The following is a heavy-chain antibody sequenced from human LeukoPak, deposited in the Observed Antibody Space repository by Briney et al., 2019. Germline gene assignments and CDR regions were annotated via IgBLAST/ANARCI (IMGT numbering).Heavy chain of an antibody. J-gene: IGHJ4*02. Sequence: PGGSLRLSCAASGFTFSRSWMHWVRQGPGKGLEWVSRIDTDETTTRYAESVRGRFTISRHNAKNTLYLQMNSLRVADTALSYCARERDDYGDPGPLAYWGQGTLVTVSS. CDR2: IDTDETTT. V-gene: IGHV3-74*01. CDR3: ARERDDYGDPGPLAY. CDR1: GFTFSRSW. D-gene: IGHD4-17*01.